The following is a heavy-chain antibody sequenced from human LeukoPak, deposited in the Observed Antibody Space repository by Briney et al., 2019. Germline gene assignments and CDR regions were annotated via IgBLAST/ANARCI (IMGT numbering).Heavy chain of an antibody. CDR2: INHSGST. CDR3: ARSVLLGYCSSTSCSKGTFDY. Sequence: SETLSLTCAVYGGSFRGYYWSWIRQPPGKGLEWIGEINHSGSTNYNPSLKSRVTISVDTSKNQFSLKLSSVTAADTAVYYCARSVLLGYCSSTSCSKGTFDYWGQGTLVTVSS. CDR1: GGSFRGYY. J-gene: IGHJ4*02. D-gene: IGHD2-2*01. V-gene: IGHV4-34*01.